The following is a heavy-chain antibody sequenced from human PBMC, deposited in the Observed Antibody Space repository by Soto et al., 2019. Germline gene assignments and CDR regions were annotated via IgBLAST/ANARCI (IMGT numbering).Heavy chain of an antibody. CDR2: VFGDDGST. D-gene: IGHD1-1*01. J-gene: IGHJ4*02. Sequence: QIQLVQSGPEVKMPGASVKVSCKTSRYTFSLYGITWVRQAPGQGLEWMGCVFGDDGSTDYAQNLLARVTMTTDTATTTAYMELRNLRSDDSAIYYCARRTLGSSIGIGDYWGQGALVTVSS. CDR3: ARRTLGSSIGIGDY. CDR1: RYTFSLYG. V-gene: IGHV1-18*01.